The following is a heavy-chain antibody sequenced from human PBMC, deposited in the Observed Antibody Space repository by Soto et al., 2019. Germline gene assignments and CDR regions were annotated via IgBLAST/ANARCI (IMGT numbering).Heavy chain of an antibody. Sequence: QVQLQQWGTGLLKPSETLSLTCAVYGGSFRAYYWSWIRQPPGEGLEWIGEGPHSGTTGYNPSLMGRVSLSVDTSKSQFSLRLTSVTAADTAVYYFAGGNDFVWGNSASWCRGTLVTVSS. CDR3: AGGNDFVWGNSAS. V-gene: IGHV4-34*02. CDR2: GPHSGTT. D-gene: IGHD3-16*01. J-gene: IGHJ4*02. CDR1: GGSFRAYY.